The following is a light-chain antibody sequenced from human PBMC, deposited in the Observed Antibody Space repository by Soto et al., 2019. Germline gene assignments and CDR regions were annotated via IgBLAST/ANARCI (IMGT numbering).Light chain of an antibody. J-gene: IGKJ1*01. CDR2: GAS. Sequence: EIVMTQSPATLSLSPGERATLSFMASQSISNNLAWYQQKPGQAPSLLFYGASNRASGVPARFSGSGSGTEFTLTISSLQSEDFAIYYCHQYNGWPRTFGQGTKVDIK. CDR3: HQYNGWPRT. V-gene: IGKV3-15*01. CDR1: QSISNN.